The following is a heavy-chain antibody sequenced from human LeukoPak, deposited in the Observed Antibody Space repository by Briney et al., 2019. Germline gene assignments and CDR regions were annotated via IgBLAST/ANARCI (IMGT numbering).Heavy chain of an antibody. CDR1: KFTFSDYY. V-gene: IGHV3-11*01. J-gene: IGHJ4*02. CDR3: AKGVIVGAAKAHYYFDY. D-gene: IGHD1-26*01. CDR2: ISYNGDTI. Sequence: GGSLRLSCAASKFTFSDYYMSWIRQAPGKGLEWVSYISYNGDTIYYADSVKGRFTVSRDNAKNSLYLQMNSLRAEDTAVYYCAKGVIVGAAKAHYYFDYWGQGTLVTVSS.